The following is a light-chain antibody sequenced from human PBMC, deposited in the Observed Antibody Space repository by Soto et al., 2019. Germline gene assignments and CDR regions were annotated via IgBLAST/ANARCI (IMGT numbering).Light chain of an antibody. J-gene: IGLJ3*02. CDR2: EVS. CDR1: SSDVGSYNL. Sequence: QSALTQPASVSGSPGQSITISWTGTSSDVGSYNLVSWYQQHPGKAPKLMIYEVSKRPSGVSNRFSGSKSGNTASLTISGLQAEDEADYYCCSYAGSSTFWVFGGGTKLTVL. V-gene: IGLV2-23*02. CDR3: CSYAGSSTFWV.